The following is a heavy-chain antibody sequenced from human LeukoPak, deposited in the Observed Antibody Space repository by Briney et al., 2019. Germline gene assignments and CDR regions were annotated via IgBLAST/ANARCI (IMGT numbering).Heavy chain of an antibody. V-gene: IGHV3-23*01. CDR3: AKAEYSSSFSTFDY. CDR1: RFTFSSYA. D-gene: IGHD6-13*01. J-gene: IGHJ4*02. Sequence: GGSLRLSCAASRFTFSSYAMIWVRQAPGKGLEWVSAISGSGGSTYYADSVKGRFTISRDNSKNTLYLQMNSLRAEDTAVYYCAKAEYSSSFSTFDYWGQGTLVTVSS. CDR2: ISGSGGST.